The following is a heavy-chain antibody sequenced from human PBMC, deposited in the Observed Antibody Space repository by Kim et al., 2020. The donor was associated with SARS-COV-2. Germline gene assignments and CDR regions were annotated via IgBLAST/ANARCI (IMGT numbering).Heavy chain of an antibody. CDR3: ARHVEVWRPAYSNYYYYGMDV. Sequence: GESLKISCKGSGYSFTSYWIGWVRQMPGKGLEWMGIIYPGDSDTRYSPSFQGQVTISADKSISTAYLQWSSLKASDTAMYYCARHVEVWRPAYSNYYYYGMDVWGQGTTVTVSS. CDR1: GYSFTSYW. V-gene: IGHV5-51*01. D-gene: IGHD4-4*01. J-gene: IGHJ6*02. CDR2: IYPGDSDT.